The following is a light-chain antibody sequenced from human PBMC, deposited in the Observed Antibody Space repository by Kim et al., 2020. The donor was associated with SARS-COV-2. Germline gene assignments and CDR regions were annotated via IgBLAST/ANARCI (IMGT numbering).Light chain of an antibody. J-gene: IGLJ2*01. Sequence: QSVLTQPPSASGTPGQRVTIPCSGSSSNIGSNYVYWYQQLPGTAPKLLIYRNNQRPSGVPDRFSGSKSGTSASLAISGLRSEDEADYYCAAWDDSLSGVVFGGGTQLTVL. CDR2: RNN. V-gene: IGLV1-47*01. CDR1: SSNIGSNY. CDR3: AAWDDSLSGVV.